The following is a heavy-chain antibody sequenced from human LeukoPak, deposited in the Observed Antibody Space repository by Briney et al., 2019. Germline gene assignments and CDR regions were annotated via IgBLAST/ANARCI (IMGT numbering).Heavy chain of an antibody. CDR2: ISYDGSNK. J-gene: IGHJ4*02. CDR1: GFTFSSYA. D-gene: IGHD3-22*01. Sequence: GGSLRLSCAASGFTFSSYAMHWVRQAPSKGLEWVAVISYDGSNKYYADSVKGRFTISRDNSKNTLYLQMNSLRAEDTAVYYCARAGPPDYYDSSGYLDYWGQGTLVTVSS. CDR3: ARAGPPDYYDSSGYLDY. V-gene: IGHV3-30-3*01.